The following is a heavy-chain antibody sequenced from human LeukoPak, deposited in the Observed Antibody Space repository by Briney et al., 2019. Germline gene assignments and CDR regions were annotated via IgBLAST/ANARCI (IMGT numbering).Heavy chain of an antibody. CDR2: IIPILGIA. CDR1: GGTFSSYT. Sequence: GASVKVSCKASGGTFSSYTISWVRQAPGQGLEWMGRIIPILGIANYAQKFRGRVTITADKSTSTAYMELSSLRSEDTAVYYCARGGYCSSTSCRSWFDPWGQGTLVTVSS. CDR3: ARGGYCSSTSCRSWFDP. D-gene: IGHD2-2*01. V-gene: IGHV1-69*02. J-gene: IGHJ5*02.